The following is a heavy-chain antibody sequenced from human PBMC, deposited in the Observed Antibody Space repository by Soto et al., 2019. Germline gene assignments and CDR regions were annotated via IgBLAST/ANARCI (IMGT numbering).Heavy chain of an antibody. CDR1: GYTFTSYD. Sequence: QVQLVQSGAEVKKPGASVKVSCKASGYTFTSYDVNWVRQASGQGLEWMGWMNPNSGNTGYVQKFQGRVTMTRNTSISTAYVELSSLRYEHTAVYYCARWAVTGFDPWGQGTLVTVSS. CDR2: MNPNSGNT. J-gene: IGHJ5*02. D-gene: IGHD4-4*01. V-gene: IGHV1-8*01. CDR3: ARWAVTGFDP.